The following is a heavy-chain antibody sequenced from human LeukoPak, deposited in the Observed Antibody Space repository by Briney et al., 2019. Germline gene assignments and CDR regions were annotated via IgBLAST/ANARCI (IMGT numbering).Heavy chain of an antibody. CDR3: SRSLDY. CDR1: GFTFSDYW. J-gene: IGHJ4*02. V-gene: IGHV3-7*01. CDR2: INQDGSEG. Sequence: GGSLRLSYAASGFTFSDYWMDWVRLAPGKGMEWVANINQDGSEGYSPDSVKGRFTISRDNAKNSLYLQMNRLRTEDTAVYYCSRSLDYWGQGALVTVSS.